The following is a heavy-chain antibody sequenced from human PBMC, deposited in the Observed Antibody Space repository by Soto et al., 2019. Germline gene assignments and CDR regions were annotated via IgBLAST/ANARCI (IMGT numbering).Heavy chain of an antibody. CDR2: IYYSGST. Sequence: SETLSLTCTVSGGSISSGDYYWSWIRQPLGTGLEWIGYIYYSGSTYYNPSLKSRVTISVDTSKNQFSLKLGPVTAADTAVYYCAGVGGPGLLGWGEWGAYWAQGTLVPVSS. J-gene: IGHJ4*02. D-gene: IGHD3-10*01. V-gene: IGHV4-30-4*01. CDR1: GGSISSGDYY. CDR3: AGVGGPGLLGWGEWGAY.